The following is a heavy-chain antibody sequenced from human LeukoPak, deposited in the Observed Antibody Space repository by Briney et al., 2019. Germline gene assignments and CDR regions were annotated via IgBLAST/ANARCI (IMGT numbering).Heavy chain of an antibody. CDR2: ISWDGGST. Sequence: GGSLRLSCAASGFTFDDYAMHWVRQAPGKGLEWVSLISWDGGSTYYADSVKGRFTISRDNSKNSLYLQMNSLRAEDTALYYCAKAGLTLVRGYYMDVWGKGTTVTVSS. CDR1: GFTFDDYA. J-gene: IGHJ6*03. CDR3: AKAGLTLVRGYYMDV. V-gene: IGHV3-43D*03. D-gene: IGHD4/OR15-4a*01.